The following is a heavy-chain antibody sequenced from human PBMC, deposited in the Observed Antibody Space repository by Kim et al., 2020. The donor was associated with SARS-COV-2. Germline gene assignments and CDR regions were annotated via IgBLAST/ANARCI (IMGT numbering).Heavy chain of an antibody. V-gene: IGHV4-34*01. D-gene: IGHD6-13*01. J-gene: IGHJ4*02. CDR2: INHSGST. CDR1: GGSFSGYY. CDR3: ARKLYSSSPDY. Sequence: SETLSLTCAVYGGSFSGYYWSWIRQPPGKGLEWIGEINHSGSTNYNPSLKSRVTISVDTSKNQFSLKLSSVTAADTAVYYCARKLYSSSPDYWGQGTLVTVSS.